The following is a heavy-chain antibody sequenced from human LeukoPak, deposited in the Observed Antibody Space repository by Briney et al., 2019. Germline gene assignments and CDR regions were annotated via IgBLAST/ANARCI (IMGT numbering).Heavy chain of an antibody. CDR1: GGSISSYY. CDR2: IYYSGST. Sequence: PSETLSLTCTVSGGSISSYYWSWIRQPPGKGLEWIGYIYYSGSTNYNPSLKSRVTISVDTPKNQFSLKLSSVTAADTAVHYCARTGSGGATSYSNWFDPWGQGTLVTVSS. CDR3: ARTGSGGATSYSNWFDP. D-gene: IGHD2-15*01. V-gene: IGHV4-59*01. J-gene: IGHJ5*02.